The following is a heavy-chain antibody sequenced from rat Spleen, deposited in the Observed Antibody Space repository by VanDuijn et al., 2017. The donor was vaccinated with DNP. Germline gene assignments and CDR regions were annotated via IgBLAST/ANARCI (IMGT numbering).Heavy chain of an antibody. CDR3: ARDNYGGYY. J-gene: IGHJ2*01. V-gene: IGHV5-25*01. CDR1: RFTFSDYN. CDR2: ISTGGGNT. Sequence: EVQLVESGGDLVRPGRSLKLSCAASRFTFSDYNMAWVRQAPKKGLEWVAAISTGGGNTYYRDSVKGRFTISRDNAKSTLYLQMNSLRSEDTATYYCARDNYGGYYWGQGVMVTVSS. D-gene: IGHD1-11*01.